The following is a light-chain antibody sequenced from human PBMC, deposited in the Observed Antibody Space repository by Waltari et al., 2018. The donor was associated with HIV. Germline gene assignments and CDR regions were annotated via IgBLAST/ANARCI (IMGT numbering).Light chain of an antibody. J-gene: IGLJ3*02. Sequence: QSALTQPRSLSGSPGQSVTISCTGTRSDVGGYNYVSWYQQNPGKAPKFIIYDVSRRPSGVPDRFSGSKSGNTASLTISGLQAEDEADYYCCSYAGSYPVVFGGGTKLTVL. CDR3: CSYAGSYPVV. V-gene: IGLV2-11*01. CDR2: DVS. CDR1: RSDVGGYNY.